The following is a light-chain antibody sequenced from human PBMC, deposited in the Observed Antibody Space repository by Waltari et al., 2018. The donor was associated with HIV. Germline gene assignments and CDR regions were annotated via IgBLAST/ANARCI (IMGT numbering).Light chain of an antibody. J-gene: IGLJ1*01. CDR3: QSYDSSLSIYV. CDR1: SSTIGAGYG. Sequence: QSVLTQPPSVSGAPGQRVTISCTGSSSTIGAGYGVHWYQQLPGTAPKLLIYGNSNRPSGVPDRFSGAKSGTSASLAITGLQAEDEADYYCQSYDSSLSIYVFGPGTKVTVL. V-gene: IGLV1-40*01. CDR2: GNS.